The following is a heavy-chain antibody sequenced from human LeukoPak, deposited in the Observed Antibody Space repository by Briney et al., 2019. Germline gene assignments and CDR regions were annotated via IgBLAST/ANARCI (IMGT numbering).Heavy chain of an antibody. CDR3: ARRNNGGLYYYYYYMDV. CDR2: IYTSGST. CDR1: GGSISSYY. D-gene: IGHD4-23*01. V-gene: IGHV4-4*09. J-gene: IGHJ6*03. Sequence: PSETLSLTCTVSGGSISSYYWSWIRQPPGKGLEWIGYIYTSGSTSYNPSLKSRVTISVDTSKNQFSLKLSSVTAADTAVYYCARRNNGGLYYYYYYMDVWGKGTTVAVSS.